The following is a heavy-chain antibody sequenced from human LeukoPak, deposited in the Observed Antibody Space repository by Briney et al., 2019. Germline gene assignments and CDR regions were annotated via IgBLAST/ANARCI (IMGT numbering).Heavy chain of an antibody. CDR1: GYSISSGYY. CDR3: ARGLLGLFDY. J-gene: IGHJ4*02. D-gene: IGHD3-22*01. Sequence: SETLSLTCAVSGYSISSGYYWGWIRQPPGKGLEWIGNIYHSGSTYYNPSLKSRVTISVDTSKNQFSLNLSSVTAADTAVYYCARGLLGLFDYWGQGTLVTVSS. CDR2: IYHSGST. V-gene: IGHV4-38-2*01.